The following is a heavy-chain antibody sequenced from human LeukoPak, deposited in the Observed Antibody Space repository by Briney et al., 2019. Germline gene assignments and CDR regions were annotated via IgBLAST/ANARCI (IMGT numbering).Heavy chain of an antibody. CDR3: ARDPLKGWFDP. V-gene: IGHV4-34*01. CDR1: GKSFSGYY. J-gene: IGHJ5*02. CDR2: INHSGST. Sequence: SETLSLTCTVYGKSFSGYYWTCIRQSPGQGLEWIGEINHSGSTNYNPSLKSRVSISIDTSKNQFSLKLSSVTAADTAVYYCARDPLKGWFDPWGQGTLVTVSS.